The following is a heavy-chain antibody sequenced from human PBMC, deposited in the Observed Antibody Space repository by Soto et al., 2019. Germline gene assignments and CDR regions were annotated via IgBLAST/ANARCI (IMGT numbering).Heavy chain of an antibody. Sequence: PGGSLRLSCAASGFTFSSYSMNWVRQAPGKGLEWVSSISSSSSYIYYADSVKGRFTISRDNAKNSLYLQMNSLRAEDTAVYYCARDHDSSGWYGRAFDIWGQGTMVTVS. CDR2: ISSSSSYI. CDR1: GFTFSSYS. D-gene: IGHD6-19*01. V-gene: IGHV3-21*01. J-gene: IGHJ3*02. CDR3: ARDHDSSGWYGRAFDI.